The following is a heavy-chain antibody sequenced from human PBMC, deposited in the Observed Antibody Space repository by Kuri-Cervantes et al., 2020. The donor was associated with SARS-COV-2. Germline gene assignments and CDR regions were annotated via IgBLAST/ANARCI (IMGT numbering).Heavy chain of an antibody. D-gene: IGHD3-3*01. CDR3: ARTSDFWSGLISPYYYYYMDV. J-gene: IGHJ6*03. Sequence: GSLRLSCAVYGGSFSGYYWSWIRQPPGKGLEWIGYIYYSGSTNYNPSLKSRVTISVDTSKNQFSLKLSSVTAADTAVYYCARTSDFWSGLISPYYYYYMDVWGKGTTVTVSS. V-gene: IGHV4-59*01. CDR1: GGSFSGYY. CDR2: IYYSGST.